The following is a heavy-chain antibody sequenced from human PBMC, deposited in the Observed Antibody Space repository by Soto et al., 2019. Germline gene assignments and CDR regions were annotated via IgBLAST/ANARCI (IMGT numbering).Heavy chain of an antibody. CDR1: GGTFSSYA. CDR2: IIPIFGTA. Sequence: ASVKVSCKASGGTFSSYAISWVRQAPGQGLEWMGGIIPIFGTANYAQKFQGRVTITADESTSTAYMEPSSLRSEDTAVYYCARGTSVGYDFDYWGQGTLVTVSS. V-gene: IGHV1-69*13. CDR3: ARGTSVGYDFDY. J-gene: IGHJ4*02. D-gene: IGHD5-12*01.